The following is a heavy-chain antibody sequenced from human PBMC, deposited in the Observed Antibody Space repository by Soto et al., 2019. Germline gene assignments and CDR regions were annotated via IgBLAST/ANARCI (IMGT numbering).Heavy chain of an antibody. Sequence: QVQLVQSGAEVKKPGSSVKVSCKASGGTFSSYTISWVRQAPGQGLEWMGRIIPILGIANYAQKFQGRVTITADKTTRTAYMEMRSLKSEDTAVYYCARGHYDILTGYATYYFDYWGQGTLVTVSS. J-gene: IGHJ4*02. CDR1: GGTFSSYT. CDR2: IIPILGIA. D-gene: IGHD3-9*01. CDR3: ARGHYDILTGYATYYFDY. V-gene: IGHV1-69*02.